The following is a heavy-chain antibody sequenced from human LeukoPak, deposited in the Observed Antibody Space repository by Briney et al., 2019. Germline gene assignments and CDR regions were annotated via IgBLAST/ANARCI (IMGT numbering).Heavy chain of an antibody. Sequence: ASVKVSCKASGYTFTSYGISWVRQAPGQGLEWMGWISAYNGNTNYAQKLQGRVTMTTDTSTSTAYVELRSLRSDDTAVYYCARDRGDIVVVVAANNWFDPWGQGTLVTVSS. V-gene: IGHV1-18*01. J-gene: IGHJ5*02. CDR3: ARDRGDIVVVVAANNWFDP. CDR1: GYTFTSYG. D-gene: IGHD2-15*01. CDR2: ISAYNGNT.